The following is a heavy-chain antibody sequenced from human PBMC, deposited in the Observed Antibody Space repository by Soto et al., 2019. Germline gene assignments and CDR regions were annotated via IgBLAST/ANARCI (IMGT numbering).Heavy chain of an antibody. D-gene: IGHD6-6*01. J-gene: IGHJ4*02. CDR2: INHSGST. CDR3: ARDGIAAVFDY. Sequence: SETLSLTCAVYGGSFSAYYWSWIRQPPGKGLEWIGEINHSGSTNYNPSLKSRVTISVDTSKNQFSLKLSSVTAADTAVYYCARDGIAAVFDYWGQGTLVTVSS. V-gene: IGHV4-34*01. CDR1: GGSFSAYY.